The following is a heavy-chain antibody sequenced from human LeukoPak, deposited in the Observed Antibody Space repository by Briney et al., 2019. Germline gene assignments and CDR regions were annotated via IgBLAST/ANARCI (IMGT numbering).Heavy chain of an antibody. J-gene: IGHJ4*02. D-gene: IGHD3-10*01. CDR3: AKEEEYYFDY. CDR2: ISYDGSNK. Sequence: GGSLRLSCAASGFTFSNYWMSWVRQAPGKGLEWVAVISYDGSNKYYADSVKGRFTISRDNSKNTLYLQMNSLRAEDTAVYYCAKEEEYYFDYWGQGTLVTVSS. V-gene: IGHV3-30*18. CDR1: GFTFSNYW.